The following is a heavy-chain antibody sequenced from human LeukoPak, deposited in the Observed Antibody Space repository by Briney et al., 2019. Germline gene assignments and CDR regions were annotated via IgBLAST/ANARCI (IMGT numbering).Heavy chain of an antibody. CDR3: ATTGYSSSWQSDY. V-gene: IGHV4-39*01. CDR2: IYYSGST. D-gene: IGHD6-13*01. J-gene: IGHJ4*02. CDR1: GGSISSSSYY. Sequence: SETLSLTCTVSGGSISSSSYYWGWIRQPPGKGLEWIGSIYYSGSTYYNPPLKSRVTISVDTSKNQFSLKLSSVTAADTAVYYCATTGYSSSWQSDYWGQGTLVTVSS.